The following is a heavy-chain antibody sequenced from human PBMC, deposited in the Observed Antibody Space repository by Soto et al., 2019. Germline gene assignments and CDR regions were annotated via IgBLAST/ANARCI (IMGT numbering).Heavy chain of an antibody. J-gene: IGHJ5*02. CDR1: GGSISSGGYS. Sequence: SETLSLTCAVSGGSISSGGYSWSWIRQPPGKGLEWIGYIYHSGSTNYNPSLKSRVTISVDTSKNQFSLKLSSVTAADTAVYYCARVLYGSGFRRPSRFDPWGQGTLVTVSS. CDR2: IYHSGST. CDR3: ARVLYGSGFRRPSRFDP. V-gene: IGHV4-30-2*01. D-gene: IGHD3-10*01.